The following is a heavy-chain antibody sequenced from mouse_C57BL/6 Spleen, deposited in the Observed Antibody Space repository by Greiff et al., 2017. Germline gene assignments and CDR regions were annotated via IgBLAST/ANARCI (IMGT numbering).Heavy chain of an antibody. CDR2: IYPGDGDT. V-gene: IGHV1-80*01. D-gene: IGHD2-3*01. CDR3: ARDGYYGAMDY. CDR1: GYAFSSYW. Sequence: QVQLQQSGAELVKPGASVKISCKASGYAFSSYWMNWVKQRPGKGLEWIGQIYPGDGDTNYNGKFKGKATLTADKSSSTAYMQLSSLTSEDSAVYFCARDGYYGAMDYWGQGTSVTVSS. J-gene: IGHJ4*01.